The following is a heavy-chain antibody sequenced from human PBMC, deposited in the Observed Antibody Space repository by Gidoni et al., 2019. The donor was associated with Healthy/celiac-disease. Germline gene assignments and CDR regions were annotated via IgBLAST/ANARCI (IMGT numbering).Heavy chain of an antibody. J-gene: IGHJ4*02. CDR3: ARGRLSPYYFDY. V-gene: IGHV1-2*04. CDR2: INPNSGGT. CDR1: GSTFTGYY. D-gene: IGHD3-16*02. Sequence: VQLVQSGAEVKNPGSSLKVSCTASGSTFTGYYMHWVRQAPGQGIEWMGWINPNSGGTNYAQKFQGWVTMTRDTSSSTAYMELSRLRSDDTAVYYCARGRLSPYYFDYWGQGTLVTVSS.